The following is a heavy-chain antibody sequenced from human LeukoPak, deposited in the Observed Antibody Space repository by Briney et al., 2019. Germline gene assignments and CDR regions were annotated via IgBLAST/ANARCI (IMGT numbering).Heavy chain of an antibody. D-gene: IGHD1-26*01. CDR1: GLTFSSYG. V-gene: IGHV3-23*01. CDR3: AKDQVGAILWFDN. CDR2: ISGSGGKT. Sequence: GGTLRLSCAASGLTFSSYGMSWVRQAPGKGLDWVSAISGSGGKTYYADSVKGRFTISRDNSKNTLYLQMNSLRAEDTAVYYCAKDQVGAILWFDNWGQGTLVTVSS. J-gene: IGHJ4*02.